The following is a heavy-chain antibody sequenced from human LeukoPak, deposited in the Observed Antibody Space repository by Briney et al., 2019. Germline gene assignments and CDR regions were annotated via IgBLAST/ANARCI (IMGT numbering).Heavy chain of an antibody. Sequence: SVKVSCKASGGTFSSYAISWVRQAPGQGLEWMGRIIPILGTANYAQKFQGRVTITADESTSTAYMELSSLRSEDTAVYYCARDNQVRGYCSGGSCYADYWGQGTLVTVSS. CDR3: ARDNQVRGYCSGGSCYADY. CDR2: IIPILGTA. D-gene: IGHD2-15*01. CDR1: GGTFSSYA. V-gene: IGHV1-69*11. J-gene: IGHJ4*02.